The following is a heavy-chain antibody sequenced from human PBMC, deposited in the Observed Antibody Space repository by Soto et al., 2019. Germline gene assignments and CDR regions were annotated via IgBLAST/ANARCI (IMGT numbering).Heavy chain of an antibody. CDR1: GYTFTSYG. CDR3: ARDRGYCANGVCFRYDN. Sequence: QPQLVQSGAEVKKPGASVTVSCKASGYTFTSYGISWVRQAPGQGLEWMGWVSAYNGDTNYAQNFQGRVTMTTDTSTSTAYMDLRSLRSDDTATYYCARDRGYCANGVCFRYDNWGQGTLVTVSS. J-gene: IGHJ4*02. CDR2: VSAYNGDT. V-gene: IGHV1-18*01. D-gene: IGHD2-8*01.